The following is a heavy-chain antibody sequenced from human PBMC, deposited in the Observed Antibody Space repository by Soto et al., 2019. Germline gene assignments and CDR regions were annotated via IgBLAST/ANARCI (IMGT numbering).Heavy chain of an antibody. D-gene: IGHD2-2*01. Sequence: EVQLLESGGGLVQPGGSLRLSCAASGFTFASYAMTWVRRAPGKGLEWVSAISGSGSSTYYADSVKGRFTISRDNSNSTLYLQMNSLRAEDTAVYFCAKDRSSSISCSNYWGQGTLVTVSS. V-gene: IGHV3-23*01. CDR3: AKDRSSSISCSNY. J-gene: IGHJ4*02. CDR1: GFTFASYA. CDR2: ISGSGSST.